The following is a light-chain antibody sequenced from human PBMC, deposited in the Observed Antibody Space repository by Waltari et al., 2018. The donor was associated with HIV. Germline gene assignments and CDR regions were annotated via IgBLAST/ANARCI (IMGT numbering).Light chain of an antibody. CDR2: GAS. J-gene: IGKJ4*01. CDR3: HQYGTSPLT. V-gene: IGKV3-20*01. CDR1: QSVNSSF. Sequence: EIVLTQSPGTLSLFPGERATLSCRASQSVNSSFLAWYQQQPGQAPSLLIYGASSRATGIPDRFSGSGSGTDFTLTISRLEPEDFAVYYCHQYGTSPLTFGGGTKMEI.